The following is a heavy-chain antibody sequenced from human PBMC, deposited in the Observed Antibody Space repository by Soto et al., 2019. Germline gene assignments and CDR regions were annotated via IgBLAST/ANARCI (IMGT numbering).Heavy chain of an antibody. CDR2: ISYDGSNK. CDR1: GFTFSSYG. D-gene: IGHD6-19*01. Sequence: QVQLVESGGGVVQPGRSLRLSCAASGFTFSSYGMHWVRQAPGKGLEWVAVISYDGSNKYYADSVKGRFTISRDNSKNTLYLQMNSLRAEYKAVYYCAKYGCIAVAGFDYWGQGTLVTVSS. J-gene: IGHJ4*02. CDR3: AKYGCIAVAGFDY. V-gene: IGHV3-30*18.